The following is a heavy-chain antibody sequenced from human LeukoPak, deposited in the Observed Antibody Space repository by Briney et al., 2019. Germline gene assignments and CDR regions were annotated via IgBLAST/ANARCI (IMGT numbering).Heavy chain of an antibody. V-gene: IGHV3-49*03. Sequence: GGSLRLSCTASGFTFGDYAISWFRQAPGKGLEWVGFIRSKAYGGTTEYAASVKGRFTISRDDSKSIAYLQMNSLKTEDTAVYYCTREYYDYVWGSSRGPPRLYWGQGTLVTVSS. D-gene: IGHD3-16*01. CDR2: IRSKAYGGTT. CDR3: TREYYDYVWGSSRGPPRLY. CDR1: GFTFGDYA. J-gene: IGHJ4*02.